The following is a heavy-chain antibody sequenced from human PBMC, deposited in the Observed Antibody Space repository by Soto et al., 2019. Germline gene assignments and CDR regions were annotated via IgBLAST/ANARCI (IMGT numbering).Heavy chain of an antibody. CDR2: ISSSSSYI. V-gene: IGHV3-21*01. Sequence: GGSLRLSCAASGFTFSSYSMNWVRQAPGKGLEWVSSISSSSSYIYYADSVKGRFTISRDNAKNSLYLQMNSLRAEDTAVYYCATINSYSSSWYTPFNWFDPWGQGTLVTVSS. CDR1: GFTFSSYS. D-gene: IGHD6-13*01. J-gene: IGHJ5*02. CDR3: ATINSYSSSWYTPFNWFDP.